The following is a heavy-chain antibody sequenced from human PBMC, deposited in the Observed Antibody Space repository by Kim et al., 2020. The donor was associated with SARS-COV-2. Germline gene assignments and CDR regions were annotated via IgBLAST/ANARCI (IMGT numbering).Heavy chain of an antibody. V-gene: IGHV4-31*03. CDR2: IYYSGST. Sequence: SETLSLTCTVSGGSISSGGYYWSWIRQHPGKGLEWIGYIYYSGSTYYNPSLKSRVTISVDTSKNQFSLKLSSVTAADTAVYYCARTSITMFRGARYWFDPWGQGTLVTVPS. D-gene: IGHD3-10*01. CDR3: ARTSITMFRGARYWFDP. J-gene: IGHJ5*02. CDR1: GGSISSGGYY.